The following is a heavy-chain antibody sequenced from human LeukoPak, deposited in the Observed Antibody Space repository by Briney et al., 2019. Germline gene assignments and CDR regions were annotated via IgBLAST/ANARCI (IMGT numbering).Heavy chain of an antibody. CDR1: GFTFSSYW. J-gene: IGHJ6*02. Sequence: GGSLRLSCAASGFTFSSYWMSWVRQAPGKGREWVANIKQDGSDKYYVDSVKGRFTISRDNAKNSLYLQMNSLRAEDTAVYYCARVNDFWSGYYAYYYYYGMDVWGQGTTVTVSS. CDR3: ARVNDFWSGYYAYYYYYGMDV. CDR2: IKQDGSDK. V-gene: IGHV3-7*05. D-gene: IGHD3-3*01.